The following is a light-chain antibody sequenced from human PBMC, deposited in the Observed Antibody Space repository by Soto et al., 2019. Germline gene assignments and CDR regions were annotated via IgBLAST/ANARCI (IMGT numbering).Light chain of an antibody. CDR1: QSIRSY. CDR2: AAS. CDR3: QQSYSTPYN. Sequence: DIQMTQSPSSLSASVGDRVTITCRASQSIRSYLNWYQQKPGKAPKLLIYAASRLQSGVPSRFSGSGSGTDFTLTISSLQPEYFATYYCQQSYSTPYNFGQGTKLEIK. J-gene: IGKJ2*01. V-gene: IGKV1-39*01.